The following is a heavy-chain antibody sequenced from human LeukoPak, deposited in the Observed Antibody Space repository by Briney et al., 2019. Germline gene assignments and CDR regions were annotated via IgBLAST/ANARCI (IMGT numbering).Heavy chain of an antibody. D-gene: IGHD5-24*01. V-gene: IGHV3-30*04. CDR3: ANNRDGYSNFDY. CDR2: ISYDGSNK. Sequence: GGSLRLSCAASGFTFSSYAMHWVRQAPGKGLEWVAVISYDGSNKYYADSVKGRFTISRDNSKNTLYLQMNSLRAEDTAVYYCANNRDGYSNFDYWGQGTLVTVSS. CDR1: GFTFSSYA. J-gene: IGHJ4*02.